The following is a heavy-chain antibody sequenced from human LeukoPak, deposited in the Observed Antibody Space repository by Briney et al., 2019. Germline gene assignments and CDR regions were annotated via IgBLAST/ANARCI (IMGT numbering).Heavy chain of an antibody. J-gene: IGHJ4*02. CDR1: GFTLSNYW. Sequence: GGSLRLSCAGSGFTLSNYWIHWVRQAPGKGLEWVSSISSSSRNTYYTDSVKGRFTISRDNAKNSLYLQMSSLRAEDTAVYYCARGGTFGVDISDYWGQGTLVTVSS. CDR3: ARGGTFGVDISDY. CDR2: ISSSSRNT. V-gene: IGHV3-21*01. D-gene: IGHD3-3*01.